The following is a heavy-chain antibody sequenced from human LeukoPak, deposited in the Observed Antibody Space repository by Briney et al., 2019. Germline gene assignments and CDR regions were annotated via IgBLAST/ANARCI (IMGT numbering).Heavy chain of an antibody. D-gene: IGHD6-19*01. CDR1: GFTFRTYT. Sequence: GGSLRRSCAASGFTFRTYTMHWVRQAPGKGLEWVAGFSYDGANKFYTDSVKGRFTNSRDNSKNTLYLQMDSLRTEDSAVYYCAREYFSGWYDYWGQGTLVTVSS. J-gene: IGHJ4*02. CDR3: AREYFSGWYDY. CDR2: FSYDGANK. V-gene: IGHV3-30*04.